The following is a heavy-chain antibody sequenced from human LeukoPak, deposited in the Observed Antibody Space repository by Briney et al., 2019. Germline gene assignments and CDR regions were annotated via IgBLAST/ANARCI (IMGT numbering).Heavy chain of an antibody. Sequence: SETLSLTCTVSGGSISSYYWSWIRQPPGKGLEWIGYIYYSGSTNYNPSLKSRVTISVDTSKNQFSLKLSSVTAADTAVYYCAGHFRYCSSTSCDVEYFQHWGQGTLVTVSS. V-gene: IGHV4-59*01. D-gene: IGHD2-2*01. CDR3: AGHFRYCSSTSCDVEYFQH. CDR2: IYYSGST. CDR1: GGSISSYY. J-gene: IGHJ1*01.